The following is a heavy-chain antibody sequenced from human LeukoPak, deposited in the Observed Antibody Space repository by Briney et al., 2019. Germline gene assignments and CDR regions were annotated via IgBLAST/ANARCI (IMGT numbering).Heavy chain of an antibody. Sequence: GGSLRLSCAASGFTVSSNYMSWVRQAPGKGLEWVSVIYSGGSTYYADSVKGRFTISRDNSKNTLYLKMGSLRAEDMAVYYCARVCRYDIVVVPAAIHEYYFDYWGQGTLVTVSS. CDR2: IYSGGST. CDR3: ARVCRYDIVVVPAAIHEYYFDY. V-gene: IGHV3-66*01. CDR1: GFTVSSNY. D-gene: IGHD2-2*02. J-gene: IGHJ4*02.